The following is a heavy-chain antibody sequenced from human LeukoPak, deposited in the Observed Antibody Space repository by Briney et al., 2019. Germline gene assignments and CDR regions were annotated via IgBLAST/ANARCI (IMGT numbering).Heavy chain of an antibody. CDR2: ISWISGSI. Sequence: GGSLRLSCAASGFTFDDYAMHWVRQAPGKGLEWVSGISWISGSIGYADSVKGRFTISRDNAKNSLYLQMNSLRAEDMALYYCAKEIGPYYDFWSGQDDAFDIWGQGTMVTVSS. D-gene: IGHD3-3*01. J-gene: IGHJ3*02. CDR1: GFTFDDYA. CDR3: AKEIGPYYDFWSGQDDAFDI. V-gene: IGHV3-9*03.